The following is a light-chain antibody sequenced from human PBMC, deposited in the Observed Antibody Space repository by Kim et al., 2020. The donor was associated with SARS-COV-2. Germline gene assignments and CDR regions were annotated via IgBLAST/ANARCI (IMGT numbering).Light chain of an antibody. CDR3: QVWDSNSERRV. CDR1: NICSCS. J-gene: IGLJ3*02. Sequence: APGKSDRISCGGYNICSCSVLWYQHEPDQAPVLVIYYACGRPSGIPGRFSGSMSGYTATLTIGRVEAGDEADYYCQVWDSNSERRVFGGGAQLTVL. V-gene: IGLV3-21*04. CDR2: YAC.